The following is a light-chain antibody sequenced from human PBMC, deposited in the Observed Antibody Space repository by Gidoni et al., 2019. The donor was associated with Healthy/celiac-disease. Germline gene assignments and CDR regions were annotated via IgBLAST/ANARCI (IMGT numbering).Light chain of an antibody. CDR3: KKYNSYWT. Sequence: DIQMTQSPSTLSASVGDRVTITCRASPSISSWLAWYQQKPGKAPKLLIYKASSLESGVPSRFSGSGSGTEFTITISSLQPDDFATYYCKKYNSYWTFGQGTKVEIK. J-gene: IGKJ1*01. CDR2: KAS. V-gene: IGKV1-5*03. CDR1: PSISSW.